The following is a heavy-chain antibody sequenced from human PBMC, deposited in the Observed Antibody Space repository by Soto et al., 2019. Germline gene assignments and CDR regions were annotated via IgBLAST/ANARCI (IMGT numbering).Heavy chain of an antibody. CDR3: ATWHEREHAYDV. J-gene: IGHJ3*01. Sequence: DVQLVESGGGLMQPGESLRLSCAASGLTVSGKKYVAWVRQAPGKGLEWVSALYDVDGSFYADSVKGRFTTSSDSSKTTVYLQMNGMRPDDTAVYYCATWHEREHAYDVWGEGTTVTVSS. CDR2: LYDVDGS. CDR1: GLTVSGKKY. D-gene: IGHD1-1*01. V-gene: IGHV3-53*01.